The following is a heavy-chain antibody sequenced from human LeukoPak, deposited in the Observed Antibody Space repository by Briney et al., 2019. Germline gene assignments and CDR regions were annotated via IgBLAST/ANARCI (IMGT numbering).Heavy chain of an antibody. V-gene: IGHV3-53*01. CDR2: IYSGGST. Sequence: PGGSLRLSCVVSGFTFSSYAMSWVRQAPGKGLEWVSVIYSGGSTYYADSVKGRFTISRDNSKNTLYLQMNSLRAEDMAVYYCARDTGLLWGQGTLVTVSS. CDR1: GFTFSSYA. CDR3: ARDTGLL. J-gene: IGHJ4*02. D-gene: IGHD3-10*01.